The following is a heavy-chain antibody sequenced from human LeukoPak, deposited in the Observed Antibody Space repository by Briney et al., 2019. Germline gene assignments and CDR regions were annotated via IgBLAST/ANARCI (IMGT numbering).Heavy chain of an antibody. Sequence: GGSLRLSCAASGFTFNNYWMSWVRQAPGKGLEWVANIKQDGSEKHYVDSMKGRFTISRDNAKNSLYLQMNSLRAEDTAVYYCARVDGGNGILNYWGQGTLVTVSS. J-gene: IGHJ4*02. CDR1: GFTFNNYW. CDR3: ARVDGGNGILNY. V-gene: IGHV3-7*03. CDR2: IKQDGSEK. D-gene: IGHD4-23*01.